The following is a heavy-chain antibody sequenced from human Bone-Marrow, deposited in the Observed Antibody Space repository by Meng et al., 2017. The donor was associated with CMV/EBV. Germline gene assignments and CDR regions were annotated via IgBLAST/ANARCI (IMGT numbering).Heavy chain of an antibody. CDR3: ARDMKYQLLSTQDAVYYYYGMDV. CDR1: GFTFNKYS. J-gene: IGHJ6*01. V-gene: IGHV4-59*01. CDR2: IYYSGST. Sequence: ESLKISCAASGFTFNKYSMNWVRQAPGKGLEWIGYIYYSGSTNYNPSLKSRVTISVDTSKNQFSLKLSSVTAADTAVYYCARDMKYQLLSTQDAVYYYYGMDVWGQGTTVTVSS. D-gene: IGHD2-2*01.